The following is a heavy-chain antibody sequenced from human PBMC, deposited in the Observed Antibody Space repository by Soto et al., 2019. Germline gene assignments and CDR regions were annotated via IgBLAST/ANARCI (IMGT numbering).Heavy chain of an antibody. V-gene: IGHV3-7*03. CDR2: IKQDGSEK. D-gene: IGHD3-10*01. Sequence: GESLKISCKGSGGSLSDQWMSWVRQAPGKGLEWVANIKQDGSEKYYVDSVKGRFTISRDNAKNSLYLQMNSLRAEDTAVYYCARMEILLWFGELPSAFDIWGQGTMVTVSS. CDR3: ARMEILLWFGELPSAFDI. CDR1: GGSLSDQW. J-gene: IGHJ3*02.